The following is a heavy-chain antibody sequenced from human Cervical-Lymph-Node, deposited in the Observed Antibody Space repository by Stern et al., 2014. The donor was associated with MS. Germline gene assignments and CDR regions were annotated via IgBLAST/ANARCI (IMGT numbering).Heavy chain of an antibody. Sequence: VQLVQSGAEVKTPGASVKLSCKASGNTFTGYYMHWVRQAPGQGLEWMGGINPSGGTTSYAQKFQGRVTMTRDTSTSTVYMELSSLRSEDTAVYYCAREVAGHRLGMMDVWGQGTSVTVSS. V-gene: IGHV1-46*01. D-gene: IGHD6-19*01. J-gene: IGHJ6*02. CDR3: AREVAGHRLGMMDV. CDR1: GNTFTGYY. CDR2: INPSGGTT.